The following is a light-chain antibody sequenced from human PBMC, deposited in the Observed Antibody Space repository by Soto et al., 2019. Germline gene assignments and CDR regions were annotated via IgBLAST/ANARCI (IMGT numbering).Light chain of an antibody. CDR2: DVS. CDR1: SSDVGGYNY. CDR3: SSYTSSTTEV. V-gene: IGLV2-14*01. J-gene: IGLJ1*01. Sequence: QSALTQPASVSGSPGQSITISCTGTSSDVGGYNYVSWYQQHPGKAPKLMIYDVSSRPSGVSNRFSGSKSGNTASLTISGLLAEDEADYYCSSYTSSTTEVFGTGTKLTVL.